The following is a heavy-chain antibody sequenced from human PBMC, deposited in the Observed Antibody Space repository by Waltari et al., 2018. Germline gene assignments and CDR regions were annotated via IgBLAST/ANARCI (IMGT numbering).Heavy chain of an antibody. CDR2: IKQDGSKE. J-gene: IGHJ4*02. Sequence: EVQLVESGRGMVKHGGSMRLSCVASGFILSSYWMSWVRQAPGKGLEWVADIKQDGSKEYYMESVRGRFTISRDNGKKSVYLQMNRLRVEDTAVYYCARDWEGDSPNFDYWGQGTQVTVSS. CDR1: GFILSSYW. D-gene: IGHD1-26*01. CDR3: ARDWEGDSPNFDY. V-gene: IGHV3-7*01.